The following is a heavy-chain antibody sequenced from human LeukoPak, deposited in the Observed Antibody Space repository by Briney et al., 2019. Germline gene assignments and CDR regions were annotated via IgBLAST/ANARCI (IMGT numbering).Heavy chain of an antibody. CDR1: GFPFRDYG. Sequence: GGSLRLSCAASGFPFRDYGMYWVRQAPGRGREWLAVISHDGKNKYYADSVKGRITISRDNSMNTLYLQMNSLRAEDTAVYYCAKVRWGSDNALDSWGQGTLVTGSS. CDR2: ISHDGKNK. D-gene: IGHD3-16*01. CDR3: AKVRWGSDNALDS. V-gene: IGHV3-30*18. J-gene: IGHJ4*02.